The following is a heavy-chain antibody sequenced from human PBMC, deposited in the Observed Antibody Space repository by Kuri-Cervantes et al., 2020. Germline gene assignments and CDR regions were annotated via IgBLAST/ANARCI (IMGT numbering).Heavy chain of an antibody. CDR2: ISGSGGST. Sequence: GGSLRLSCAASGFTFSNAWMSWVRQAPGKGLEWVSAISGSGGSTYYADSVKGRFTISRDNSKNTLYLQMNSLRAEDTAVYYCAKDLDIVATATFDYWGQGTLVTVSS. J-gene: IGHJ4*02. V-gene: IGHV3-23*01. D-gene: IGHD5-12*01. CDR3: AKDLDIVATATFDY. CDR1: GFTFSNAW.